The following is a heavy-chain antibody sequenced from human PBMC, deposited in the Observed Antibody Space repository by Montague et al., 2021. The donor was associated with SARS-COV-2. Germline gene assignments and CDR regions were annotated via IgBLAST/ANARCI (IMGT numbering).Heavy chain of an antibody. J-gene: IGHJ3*02. D-gene: IGHD6-13*01. CDR1: SGSISSYY. V-gene: IGHV4-59*01. CDR3: ARGGGYGSSWYLAFAI. CDR2: IYYSAST. Sequence: SETLSLTCTVSSGSISSYYWSWIRQPPGKGLEWMGYIYYSASTNYNPSLKSRGTISVDTSKNQFSLKLSSVTAAATAVYYCARGGGYGSSWYLAFAIWGQGTMVTVSS.